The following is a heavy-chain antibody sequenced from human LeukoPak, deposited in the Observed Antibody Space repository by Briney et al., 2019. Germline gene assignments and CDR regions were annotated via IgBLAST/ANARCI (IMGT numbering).Heavy chain of an antibody. V-gene: IGHV3-23*01. J-gene: IGHJ4*02. CDR1: GFTFSSYA. Sequence: QPGGSLRLSCAASGFTFSSYAMSWVRQAPGKGLERVSAISGSGGSTYYADSVKGRFTISRDNSKNTPYLQMNSLRAEDTAVYYCAKTAGIAVAGRDFDYWGQGTLVTVSS. D-gene: IGHD6-19*01. CDR3: AKTAGIAVAGRDFDY. CDR2: ISGSGGST.